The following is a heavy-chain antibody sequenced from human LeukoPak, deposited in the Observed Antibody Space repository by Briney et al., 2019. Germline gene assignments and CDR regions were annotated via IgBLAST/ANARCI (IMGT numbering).Heavy chain of an antibody. CDR2: ISYDGSDR. J-gene: IGHJ4*02. Sequence: PGGSLRLSCATSGFTFRIYAMHWVRQAPGKGLEWVALISYDGSDRYFADSVKGRFTISRDNSKNTLYPQMNSLRAEDTAVYYCASHSSPDFWGQGTLVTVSS. V-gene: IGHV3-30*01. CDR1: GFTFRIYA. CDR3: ASHSSPDF.